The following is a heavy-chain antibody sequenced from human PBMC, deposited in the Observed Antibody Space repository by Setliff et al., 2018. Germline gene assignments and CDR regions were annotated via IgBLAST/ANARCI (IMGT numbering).Heavy chain of an antibody. CDR1: GWSFSGHH. J-gene: IGHJ3*02. CDR2: INHSGRA. Sequence: ETLSLTCAVSGWSFSGHHWCWIRQPPWKGLEWIGEINHSGRANYNPSLKSRVTISLDTSKNQFSLKLSSVTAADTAVYYCARGDYYDSSAYSPDTFDIWGQGTMVTVS. V-gene: IGHV4-34*01. D-gene: IGHD3-22*01. CDR3: ARGDYYDSSAYSPDTFDI.